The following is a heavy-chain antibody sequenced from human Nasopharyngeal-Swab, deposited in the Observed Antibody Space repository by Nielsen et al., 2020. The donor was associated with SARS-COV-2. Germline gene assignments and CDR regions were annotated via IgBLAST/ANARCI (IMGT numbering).Heavy chain of an antibody. CDR2: INSDGSST. V-gene: IGHV3-74*01. D-gene: IGHD3-10*01. J-gene: IGHJ5*02. CDR3: ARDFSYGSGSGWFDP. Sequence: GGSLRLSCAASGFTFNNYWMHWVRQAPGKGLVWVSRINSDGSSTSYADSVKGRFTISRDNAKNTLYLQMNSLRAEDTAVYYCARDFSYGSGSGWFDPWGQGTLVTVSS. CDR1: GFTFNNYW.